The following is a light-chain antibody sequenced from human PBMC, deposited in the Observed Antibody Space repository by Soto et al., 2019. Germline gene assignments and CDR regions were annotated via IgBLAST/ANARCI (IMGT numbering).Light chain of an antibody. Sequence: AIQLTQSPSSLSASVGDRVTITCRASQGISTLLAWYQQKPGKAPKVLIYESSLLQSGVPSRFSGSGSGTDFTLTISSLQPEDVATYYCQHFKSFPLTFGQGTRLEIK. CDR3: QHFKSFPLT. V-gene: IGKV1-13*02. CDR1: QGISTL. CDR2: ESS. J-gene: IGKJ5*01.